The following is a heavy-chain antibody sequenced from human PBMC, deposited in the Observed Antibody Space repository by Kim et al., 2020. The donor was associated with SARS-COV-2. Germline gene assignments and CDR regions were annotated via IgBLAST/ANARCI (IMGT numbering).Heavy chain of an antibody. V-gene: IGHV3-30*18. CDR3: AKSTVILWFGQFRNDAF. CDR1: GLNFNNFG. CDR2: ISYEGSKK. J-gene: IGHJ3*01. D-gene: IGHD3-10*01. Sequence: GGSLRLSCAASGLNFNNFGFHWVRQAPGKGLEWVAVISYEGSKKNYADSLKGRFIISRDYSKNTVYLELTSLTPEDTAVYYCAKSTVILWFGQFRNDAF.